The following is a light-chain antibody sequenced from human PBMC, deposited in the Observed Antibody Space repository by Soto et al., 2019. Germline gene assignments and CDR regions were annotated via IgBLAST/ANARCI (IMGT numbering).Light chain of an antibody. CDR2: GAS. J-gene: IGKJ2*01. CDR3: QAYGSSPYT. V-gene: IGKV3-20*01. CDR1: QSVSGNS. Sequence: EIVLTQSPGTLSLSPGDGATLSCRASQSVSGNSLAWYQQKPCQAPRLLIYGASTRATGIPETFSGSGSGTDSTLTISRLEPEDFAVYYCQAYGSSPYTFGQGTKLEIK.